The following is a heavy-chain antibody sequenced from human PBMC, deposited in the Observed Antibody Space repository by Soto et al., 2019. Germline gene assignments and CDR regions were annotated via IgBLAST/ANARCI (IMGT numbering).Heavy chain of an antibody. Sequence: PGGSLRLSCAASGFTCSSYWMSWVRQAPGKGLEWVANIKQDGSEKYYVDSVKGRFTISRDNAKNSLYLQMNSLRAEDTAVYYCARDRSYYDFWSGYYSDYYYYGMDVRGQGTTVTVSS. D-gene: IGHD3-3*01. CDR2: IKQDGSEK. J-gene: IGHJ6*02. CDR3: ARDRSYYDFWSGYYSDYYYYGMDV. CDR1: GFTCSSYW. V-gene: IGHV3-7*05.